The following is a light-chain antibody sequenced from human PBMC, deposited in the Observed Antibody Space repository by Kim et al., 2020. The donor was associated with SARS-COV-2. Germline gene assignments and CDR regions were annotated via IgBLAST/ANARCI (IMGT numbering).Light chain of an antibody. CDR3: QQRSNWPPT. CDR1: QSVSSY. V-gene: IGKV3-11*01. CDR2: DAS. J-gene: IGKJ5*01. Sequence: EIVLTQSPATLSLSPGERATLSCRASQSVSSYLAWYQQTPGQAPRLLFYDASNRATGIPARISGSGSGTDFTLTISSLEPEDFAVYYCQQRSNWPPTFGQGTRLEIK.